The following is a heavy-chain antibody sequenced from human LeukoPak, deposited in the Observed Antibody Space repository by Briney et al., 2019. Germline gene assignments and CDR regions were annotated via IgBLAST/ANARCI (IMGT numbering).Heavy chain of an antibody. D-gene: IGHD2-2*01. CDR2: ISGSGGST. V-gene: IGHV3-23*01. CDR3: AKDPPVVPAATEDY. Sequence: GGSLRLSCAASGFTFSSYAMSWVHQAPGKGLEWVSAISGSGGSTYYADSVKGRFTISRDNSKNTLYLQMNSLRAEDTAVYYCAKDPPVVPAATEDYWGQGTLVTVSS. CDR1: GFTFSSYA. J-gene: IGHJ4*02.